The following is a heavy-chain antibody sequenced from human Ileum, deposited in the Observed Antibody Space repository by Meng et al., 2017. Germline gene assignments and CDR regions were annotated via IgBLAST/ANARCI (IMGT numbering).Heavy chain of an antibody. Sequence: QVQLQTGGAGLLQPSAPLSLPCTVYGASFTGYSWTWIRQSPGKGLEWIGEVNHDGGTNYSPSLKSRVIISIDTSKNQFSLKLTAVTATDAAVYYCAREGSWFGADYWGQGTLVTVSS. CDR3: AREGSWFGADY. V-gene: IGHV4-34*02. CDR2: VNHDGGT. CDR1: GASFTGYS. J-gene: IGHJ4*02. D-gene: IGHD3-10*01.